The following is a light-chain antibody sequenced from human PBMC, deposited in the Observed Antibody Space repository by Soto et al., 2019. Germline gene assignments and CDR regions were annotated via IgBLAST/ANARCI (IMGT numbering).Light chain of an antibody. V-gene: IGKV3-20*01. Sequence: ELVLTQSPGTLSLSPGERATLSCRASQSVRSNYLAWYQQKPGQAPRLLFYVASTRATGIPDRFSGSGSGTDFTLTISRLEPEDFAVYYCQQYGSSPGTFGGGTKVEIK. J-gene: IGKJ4*01. CDR1: QSVRSNY. CDR3: QQYGSSPGT. CDR2: VAS.